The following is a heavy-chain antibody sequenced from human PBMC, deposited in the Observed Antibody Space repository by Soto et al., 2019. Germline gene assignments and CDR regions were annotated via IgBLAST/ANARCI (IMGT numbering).Heavy chain of an antibody. CDR3: GHRPWSNCGRSHHFNY. V-gene: IGHV2-5*01. J-gene: IGHJ4*02. D-gene: IGHD1-20*01. Sequence: QITLKESGPPLVKPTQTLTLTCSFSGFSLSTSEVAVAWIRQPPGNALEWLEHIFWKGATYDNPYLKSRLTVAEDSSKIQAVLVVTNMDTVDTTTYYCGHRPWSNCGRSHHFNYWGQGTLITVTS. CDR1: GFSLSTSEVA. CDR2: IFWKGAT.